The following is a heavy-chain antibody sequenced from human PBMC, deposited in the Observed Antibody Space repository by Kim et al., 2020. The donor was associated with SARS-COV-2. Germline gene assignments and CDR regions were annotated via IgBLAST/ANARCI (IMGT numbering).Heavy chain of an antibody. J-gene: IGHJ4*02. CDR3: ARSPGRGSYYFDY. CDR1: GGYFSGYY. Sequence: SETLSLTCAVYGGYFSGYYWSWIRQPPGKGLEWIGEINHSGSTNYNPSLKSRVTISVDTSKNQFSLKLSSVTAADTAVYYCARSPGRGSYYFDYWGQGTLVTVSS. V-gene: IGHV4-34*01. D-gene: IGHD1-26*01. CDR2: INHSGST.